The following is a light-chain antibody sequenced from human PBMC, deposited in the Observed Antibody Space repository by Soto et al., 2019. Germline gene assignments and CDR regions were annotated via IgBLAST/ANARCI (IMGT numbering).Light chain of an antibody. CDR1: SSNIGNNY. Sequence: QSALTQPPSVSAAPGQKVTISCSGSSSNIGNNYVSWYQQLPGTAPKLLIYDNNKRPSGIPDRFSGSKYGTSATLGITGLQTGDDSDYYCGTWDSSLSSVVFGGGTKVTVL. CDR2: DNN. V-gene: IGLV1-51*01. J-gene: IGLJ2*01. CDR3: GTWDSSLSSVV.